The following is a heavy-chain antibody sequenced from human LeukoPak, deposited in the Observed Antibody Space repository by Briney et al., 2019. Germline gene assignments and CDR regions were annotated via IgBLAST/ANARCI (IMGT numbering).Heavy chain of an antibody. J-gene: IGHJ4*02. Sequence: SETLSLTCTVSGGSISSYYWSWIRQPPGKGLGWIGYIYQSGSTDYNPSLKSRVTISVDTSKNQFSLKLSSVTAADTAVYYCVRDRELAYWGQGILVTVSS. CDR2: IYQSGST. D-gene: IGHD1-1*01. V-gene: IGHV4-59*01. CDR1: GGSISSYY. CDR3: VRDRELAY.